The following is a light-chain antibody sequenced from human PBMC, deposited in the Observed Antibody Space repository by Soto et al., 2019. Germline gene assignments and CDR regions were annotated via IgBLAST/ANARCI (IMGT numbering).Light chain of an antibody. CDR2: SND. CDR1: SSNIGSNT. CDR3: ALWDDSLNGWV. J-gene: IGLJ3*02. V-gene: IGLV1-44*01. Sequence: QSVLTQAPSASGTPGQRVTISCSGSSSNIGSNTVNWYQQLPGTAPKVLIYSNDQRPSGVPDRFSGSKSGTSASLAIGGLQSEDEADYYCALWDDSLNGWVFGGGTQLTVL.